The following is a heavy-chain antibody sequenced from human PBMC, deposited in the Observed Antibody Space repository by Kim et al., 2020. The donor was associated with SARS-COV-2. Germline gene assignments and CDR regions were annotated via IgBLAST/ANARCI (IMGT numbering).Heavy chain of an antibody. D-gene: IGHD3-9*01. V-gene: IGHV1-18*04. CDR1: GYTFTSYG. CDR3: ARDGSGGTYYDILTGYYNLWGGGKNWFDP. J-gene: IGHJ5*02. Sequence: ASVKVSCKASGYTFTSYGISWVRQAPGQGLEWMGWISAYNGNTNYAQKLQGRVTMTTDTSTSTAYMELRSLRSDDTAVYYCARDGSGGTYYDILTGYYNLWGGGKNWFDPWGQGTLVTVSS. CDR2: ISAYNGNT.